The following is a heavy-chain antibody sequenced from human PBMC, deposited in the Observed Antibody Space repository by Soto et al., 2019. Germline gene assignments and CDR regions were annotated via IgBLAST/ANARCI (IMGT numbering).Heavy chain of an antibody. CDR1: GASITSSY. CDR2: MYYSGIT. CDR3: AKGSRSGDY. J-gene: IGHJ4*02. D-gene: IGHD6-25*01. V-gene: IGHV4-59*01. Sequence: QVQLQESGPGLVKPSETLSLTCTVSGASITSSYWTWIRQSPGKGLERIGYMYYSGITNYNPSLRXRXTXLADTSKNLLALKFSSVTAADTAVYYCAKGSRSGDYWGQGTLVTVSS.